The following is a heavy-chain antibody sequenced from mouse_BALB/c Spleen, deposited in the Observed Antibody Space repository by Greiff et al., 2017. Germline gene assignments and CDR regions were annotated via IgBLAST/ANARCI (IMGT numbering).Heavy chain of an antibody. D-gene: IGHD2-3*01. Sequence: QVQLQQSGPELVKPGASVKISCKASGYTFTSYDINWVKQRPGQGLEWIGWIYPGDGSTKYNEKFKGKATLTADKSYSTAYMQLSSLTSENSAVYFCERRSFGGYYYFDYWGQGTTVTVSS. J-gene: IGHJ2*01. V-gene: IGHV1S56*01. CDR3: ERRSFGGYYYFDY. CDR2: IYPGDGST. CDR1: GYTFTSYD.